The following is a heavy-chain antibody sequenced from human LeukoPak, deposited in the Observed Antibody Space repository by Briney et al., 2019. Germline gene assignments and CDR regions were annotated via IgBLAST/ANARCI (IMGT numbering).Heavy chain of an antibody. V-gene: IGHV3-48*03. CDR2: ISSSGSTI. D-gene: IGHD3-10*02. CDR3: ARNVYNFDS. Sequence: PGGSLRLSCAASGFTFSSYEMNWVRQAPGKGLEWVSYISSSGSTIYYADSVQGRFTISRDNAQNSLYLQMSSLRAEDTAVYYCARNVYNFDSWGQGTLVTVSS. CDR1: GFTFSSYE. J-gene: IGHJ4*02.